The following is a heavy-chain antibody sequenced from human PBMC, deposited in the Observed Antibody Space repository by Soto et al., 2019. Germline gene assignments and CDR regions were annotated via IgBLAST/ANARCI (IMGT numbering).Heavy chain of an antibody. Sequence: QVQLVESGGGVVQPGRSLRLSCVASGFTFSGYAMHWVRQAPGKGLEWVSIISYDGNKKYYADSVKGRFTISRDNSKNTLYLQMNILTAQDTAVFYCVSALGSFDSDYGMDIWGQGTTVTVSS. J-gene: IGHJ6*02. D-gene: IGHD3-9*01. CDR2: ISYDGNKK. CDR3: VSALGSFDSDYGMDI. V-gene: IGHV3-30-3*01. CDR1: GFTFSGYA.